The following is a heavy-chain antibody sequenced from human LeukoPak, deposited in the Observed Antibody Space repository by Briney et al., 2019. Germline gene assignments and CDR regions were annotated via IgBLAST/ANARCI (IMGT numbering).Heavy chain of an antibody. D-gene: IGHD3-3*01. V-gene: IGHV1-2*02. J-gene: IGHJ3*02. CDR1: GYIFIGYY. CDR2: ISPNSGGT. Sequence: ASVTVSCKASGYIFIGYYMHWVRQAPGQGLEWMGWISPNSGGTNHAQKFQGRVTVTRDAPISTAYMELSRLRSDDTTVYYCARDDYGFWSGYYPEDAFDIWGQGTMVTVSS. CDR3: ARDDYGFWSGYYPEDAFDI.